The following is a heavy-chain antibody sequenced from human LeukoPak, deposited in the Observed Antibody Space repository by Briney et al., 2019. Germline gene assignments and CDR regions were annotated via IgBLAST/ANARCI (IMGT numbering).Heavy chain of an antibody. CDR3: ARGIADPYSFDS. CDR2: IYSTGST. J-gene: IGHJ4*02. D-gene: IGHD6-13*01. CDR1: GGSINFYY. V-gene: IGHV4-4*07. Sequence: SKTLSLTCTASGGSINFYYWRWIRQPAGKGLEWIGRIYSTGSTNYSPSLKSRVTMSVDKSKNQFSLNLSSVTAADTAVYYCARGIADPYSFDSWGQGTLVTVSS.